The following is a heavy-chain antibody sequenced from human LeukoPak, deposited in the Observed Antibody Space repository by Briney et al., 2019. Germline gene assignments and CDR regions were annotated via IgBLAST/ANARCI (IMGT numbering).Heavy chain of an antibody. Sequence: ASVKVSCKVSGYTLTELSMHWVRQAPGKGLEWMGGFDPEDGETIYAQKFQGRVTMTEDTSTDTAYMELSSLRSEDTAVYYCATLVVPATSFNYYYGMDVWGQGTTVTVSS. CDR1: GYTLTELS. J-gene: IGHJ6*02. V-gene: IGHV1-24*01. D-gene: IGHD2-2*01. CDR3: ATLVVPATSFNYYYGMDV. CDR2: FDPEDGET.